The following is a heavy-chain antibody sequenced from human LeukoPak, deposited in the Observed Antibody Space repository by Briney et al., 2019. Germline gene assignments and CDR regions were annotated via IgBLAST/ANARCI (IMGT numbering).Heavy chain of an antibody. V-gene: IGHV3-13*04. CDR3: ARGSGSHFDY. CDR1: GFTFSNYD. CDR2: IGVADDT. D-gene: IGHD1-26*01. Sequence: GGPLRLSCAASGFTFSNYDMFWVRHATGKGLEWVSTIGVADDTYYPGSVRGRFTISRENAKNSLYLQMNSLRAGDTAVYYCARGSGSHFDYWGQGTLVTVSS. J-gene: IGHJ4*02.